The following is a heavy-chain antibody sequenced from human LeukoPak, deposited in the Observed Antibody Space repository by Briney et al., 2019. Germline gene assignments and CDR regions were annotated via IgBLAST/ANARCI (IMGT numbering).Heavy chain of an antibody. CDR3: AKDSIGSIDY. V-gene: IGHV3-30*18. CDR1: GFTLSSYG. CDR2: ISYDGSNK. D-gene: IGHD3-22*01. J-gene: IGHJ4*02. Sequence: GGSLRLSCAATGFTLSSYGMHWVRHAPPKWMEWVAVISYDGSNKYYADSVKGRFTISRDNSKNTLYLQMNSLRAEDRAVYYCAKDSIGSIDYWGQGTLVTVSS.